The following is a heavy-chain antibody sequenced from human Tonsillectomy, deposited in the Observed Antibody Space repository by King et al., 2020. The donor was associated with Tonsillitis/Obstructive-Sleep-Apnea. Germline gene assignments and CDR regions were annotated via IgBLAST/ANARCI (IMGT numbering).Heavy chain of an antibody. J-gene: IGHJ4*02. CDR2: INHSGST. V-gene: IGHV4-34*01. D-gene: IGHD3-22*01. CDR1: GGSFSGYY. CDR3: ARLPYYDSSGYYYVFDY. Sequence: VQLQQWGAGLLKPSETLSLTCAVYGGSFSGYYWSWIRQPPGKGLEWIGEINHSGSTNYNPSLKSRVTISVDTSKNQFSLNLSSVTAADTAVYYCARLPYYDSSGYYYVFDYWGQGTLVTVSS.